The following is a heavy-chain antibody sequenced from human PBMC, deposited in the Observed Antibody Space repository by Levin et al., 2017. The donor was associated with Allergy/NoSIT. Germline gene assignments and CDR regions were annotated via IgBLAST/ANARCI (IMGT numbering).Heavy chain of an antibody. CDR1: GFTVSSNY. D-gene: IGHD3-10*01. Sequence: AGGSLRLSCAASGFTVSSNYMSWVRQAPGKGLEWVSVIYSGGSTYYADSVKGRFTISRDNSKNTLYLQMNSLRAEDTAVYYCARVLKDVLLWVGEPNSDYYFDYWGQGTLVTVSS. V-gene: IGHV3-53*01. CDR2: IYSGGST. CDR3: ARVLKDVLLWVGEPNSDYYFDY. J-gene: IGHJ4*02.